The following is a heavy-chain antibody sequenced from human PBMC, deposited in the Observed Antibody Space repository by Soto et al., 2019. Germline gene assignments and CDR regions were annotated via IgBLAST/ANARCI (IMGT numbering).Heavy chain of an antibody. V-gene: IGHV4-34*01. CDR3: GRGTRDYYDSSGYNPFDY. J-gene: IGHJ4*02. CDR1: GGSFSGYY. CDR2: INHSGST. D-gene: IGHD3-22*01. Sequence: SETLSLTCAVYGGSFSGYYWSWIRQPPGKGLEWIGEINHSGSTNYNPSLKSRVTISVDTSKNQFSLKLSSVTAADTAVYYCGRGTRDYYDSSGYNPFDYWGQGTLVTVSS.